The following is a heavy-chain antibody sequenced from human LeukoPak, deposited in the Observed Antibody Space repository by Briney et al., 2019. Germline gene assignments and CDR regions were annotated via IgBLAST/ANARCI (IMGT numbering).Heavy chain of an antibody. Sequence: ASVKVSCKASGYSLTTYYMHWARQAPGQGLEWMAIINPSGGGTKYAQKSQGRVTMTRDTPTNTVYMELSSLRTEDTAVYYCASVYLYGMDVWGQGTTVTVSS. CDR3: ASVYLYGMDV. D-gene: IGHD2-8*01. V-gene: IGHV1-46*01. CDR1: GYSLTTYY. CDR2: INPSGGGT. J-gene: IGHJ6*02.